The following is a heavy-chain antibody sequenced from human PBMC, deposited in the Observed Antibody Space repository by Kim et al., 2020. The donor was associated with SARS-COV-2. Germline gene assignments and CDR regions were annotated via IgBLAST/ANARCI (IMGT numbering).Heavy chain of an antibody. J-gene: IGHJ4*02. CDR1: GGTFSSYA. D-gene: IGHD2-15*01. CDR2: IIPIFGTA. CDR3: AGQGDCSGGSCYGDY. V-gene: IGHV1-69*13. Sequence: SVKVSCKASGGTFSSYAISWVRQAPGQGLEWMGGIIPIFGTANYAQKFQGRVTITADESTSTAYMELSSLRSEDTAVYYCAGQGDCSGGSCYGDYWGQGTLVTVSS.